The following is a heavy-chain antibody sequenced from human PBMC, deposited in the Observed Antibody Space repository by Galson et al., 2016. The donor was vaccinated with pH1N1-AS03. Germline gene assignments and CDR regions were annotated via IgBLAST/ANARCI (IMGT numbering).Heavy chain of an antibody. J-gene: IGHJ4*02. D-gene: IGHD3-9*01. V-gene: IGHV3-30*01. CDR1: GFTFSSYA. CDR2: ISYDGSNK. Sequence: SLRLSCAASGFTFSSYAMHWVRQAPGKGLEWVAVISYDGSNKYYADSVKGRFTISRDISKNTLYLQMNSLRAADTAVYSCARGFPYYDILTGAFDYWGQGTLVTVSS. CDR3: ARGFPYYDILTGAFDY.